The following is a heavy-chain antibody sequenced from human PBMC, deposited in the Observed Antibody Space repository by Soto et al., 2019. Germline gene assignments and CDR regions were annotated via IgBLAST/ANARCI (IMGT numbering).Heavy chain of an antibody. D-gene: IGHD3-10*01. CDR3: AKKVNSGSGSQYFDY. Sequence: GGSLRLCCAASVFTFISYSMSWVREAPGKGLEWVSGFRGSGDDGTTYYADSVKGRFTISRDNSKNMLFLQMNSLRAEDTAIYYCAKKVNSGSGSQYFDYWGQGTLVTVSS. CDR2: FRGSGDDGTT. J-gene: IGHJ4*02. CDR1: VFTFISYS. V-gene: IGHV3-23*01.